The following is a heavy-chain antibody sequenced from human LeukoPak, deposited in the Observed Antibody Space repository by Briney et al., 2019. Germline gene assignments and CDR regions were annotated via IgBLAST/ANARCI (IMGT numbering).Heavy chain of an antibody. CDR3: AKGDDYYDSSGALDY. Sequence: GGSLRLSCAASGLTFDDYAMHWVRQAPGKGLEWVSGISWNSGSIGYADSVKGRFTISRDNAKNSLYLQMNSLRAEDTALYYCAKGDDYYDSSGALDYWGQGTLVTVSS. V-gene: IGHV3-9*01. CDR1: GLTFDDYA. CDR2: ISWNSGSI. J-gene: IGHJ4*02. D-gene: IGHD3-22*01.